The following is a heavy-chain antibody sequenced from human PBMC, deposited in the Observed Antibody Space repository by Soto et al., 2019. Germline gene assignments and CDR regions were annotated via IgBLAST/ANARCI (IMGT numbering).Heavy chain of an antibody. D-gene: IGHD3-22*01. V-gene: IGHV5-51*01. Sequence: GESLKISCKGSGYSFTSYWIGWVRQMPGKGLEWMGIIYPGDSDTRYSPSFQGQVTISADKSISTAYLQWSSLKASDTAMYYCARLGYCDSSGSDRYWYFDLWGRGTLVTVSS. J-gene: IGHJ2*01. CDR1: GYSFTSYW. CDR3: ARLGYCDSSGSDRYWYFDL. CDR2: IYPGDSDT.